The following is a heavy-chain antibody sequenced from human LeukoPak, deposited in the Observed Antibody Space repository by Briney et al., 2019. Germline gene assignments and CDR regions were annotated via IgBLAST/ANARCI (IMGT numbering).Heavy chain of an antibody. CDR1: GGTFSSYG. D-gene: IGHD3-16*01. V-gene: IGHV1-18*01. J-gene: IGHJ6*03. CDR3: ARAAGGSYYYYMDV. Sequence: ASVKVSCKASGGTFSSYGISWVRRAPGQGLEWMGWISAYNGNTNYAQKLQGRVTMTTDTSTSTAYMELRSLRSDDTAVYYCARAAGGSYYYYMDVWGKGTTVTVSS. CDR2: ISAYNGNT.